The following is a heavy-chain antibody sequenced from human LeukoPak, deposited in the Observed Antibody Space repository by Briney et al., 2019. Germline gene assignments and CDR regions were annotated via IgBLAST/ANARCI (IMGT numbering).Heavy chain of an antibody. CDR2: ISGGGGST. CDR1: GFTFTSYS. CDR3: AKGGKWDVTPFDY. D-gene: IGHD1-26*01. V-gene: IGHV3-23*01. J-gene: IGHJ4*02. Sequence: GGSLRLSCAASGFTFTSYSMNWVRQAPGKGLEWVSSISGGGGSTYYADSVKGRFTISRDNSKNTLYLQVNSLRAEDTAVYYCAKGGKWDVTPFDYWGQGTLVTVSS.